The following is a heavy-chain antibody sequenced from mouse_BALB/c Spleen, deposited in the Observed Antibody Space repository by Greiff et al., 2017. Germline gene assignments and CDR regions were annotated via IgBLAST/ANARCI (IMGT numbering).Heavy chain of an antibody. CDR2: ISSGGST. J-gene: IGHJ2*01. Sequence: EVKLMESGGGLVKPGGSLKLSCAASGFTFSSYAMSWVRQTPEKRLEWVASISSGGSTYYPDSVKGRFTISRDNARNILYLQMSSLRSEDTAMYYCAFTTVQWYFDYWGQGTTLTVSS. D-gene: IGHD1-1*01. CDR3: AFTTVQWYFDY. V-gene: IGHV5-6-5*01. CDR1: GFTFSSYA.